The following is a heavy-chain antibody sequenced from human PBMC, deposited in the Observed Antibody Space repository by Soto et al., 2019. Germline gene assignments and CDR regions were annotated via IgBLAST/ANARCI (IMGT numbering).Heavy chain of an antibody. J-gene: IGHJ6*02. V-gene: IGHV5-10-1*01. D-gene: IGHD3-10*01. CDR1: GYSFTSYW. Sequence: EVQLVQSGAEVKKPGESLRISCKGSGYSFTSYWISWVRQMPGKGLEWMGRIDPSDSYTNYSPSFQGHVTISADKSISTADLQWSSLKASDTAMYYCASLAMVRGVPTYGMEVWGQGTTVTVSS. CDR2: IDPSDSYT. CDR3: ASLAMVRGVPTYGMEV.